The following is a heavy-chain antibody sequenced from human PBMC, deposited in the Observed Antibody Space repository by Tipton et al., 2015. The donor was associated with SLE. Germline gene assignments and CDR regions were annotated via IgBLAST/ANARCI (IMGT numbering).Heavy chain of an antibody. CDR2: ISYDGSNK. Sequence: SLRLSCAASGFTFRTYTMHWVRQAPGKGLEWVAVISYDGSNKYYADSVKGRFTISRDNSKNTLYLQMSSLRAEDTAVYYCARDLTGSGWYGFDYWGQGTLVTVSS. J-gene: IGHJ4*02. CDR1: GFTFRTYT. V-gene: IGHV3-30*04. CDR3: ARDLTGSGWYGFDY. D-gene: IGHD6-19*01.